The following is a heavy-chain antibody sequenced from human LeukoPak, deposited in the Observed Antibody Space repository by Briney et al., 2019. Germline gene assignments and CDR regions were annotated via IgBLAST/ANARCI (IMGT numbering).Heavy chain of an antibody. Sequence: SETLSLTCAVSGYSISSGYYWGWIRQPPGKGLEWIGIIYHFGSTYYNPSLKSRVTISVDTSKNQFSLKLSSVTAADTAVYYCARRGDGGYNSGFDYWGQETLVTVSS. D-gene: IGHD5-24*01. V-gene: IGHV4-38-2*01. CDR2: IYHFGST. CDR1: GYSISSGYY. J-gene: IGHJ4*02. CDR3: ARRGDGGYNSGFDY.